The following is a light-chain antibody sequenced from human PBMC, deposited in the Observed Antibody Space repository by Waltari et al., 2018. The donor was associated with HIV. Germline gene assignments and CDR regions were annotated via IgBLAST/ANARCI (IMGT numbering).Light chain of an antibody. CDR3: YSTDISGYSRV. J-gene: IGLJ2*01. CDR2: EDK. V-gene: IGLV3-10*01. Sequence: SYELTQPPSVSVSPGQTARITCSGDALPKKFAYWYQQKAGQAPALVIYEDKKRPSGIPERFSGSRSGTLATLSIRGAQVEDEADYYCYSTDISGYSRVFCGGTKVTVL. CDR1: ALPKKF.